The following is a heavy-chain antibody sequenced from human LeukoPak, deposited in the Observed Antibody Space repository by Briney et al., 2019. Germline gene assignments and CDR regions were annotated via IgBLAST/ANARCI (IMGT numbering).Heavy chain of an antibody. CDR1: GFTFSSYG. V-gene: IGHV3-33*08. J-gene: IGHJ4*02. CDR3: ARATSGSYSFDY. CDR2: IWYDGSNK. Sequence: PGGSLRLSCAASGFTFSSYGMHWVRQAPGKGLEWVAVIWYDGSNKYYADSVKGRFTISRDNSKNTLYLQMNSLRAEDAAVYYCARATSGSYSFDYWGQGTLVTVSS. D-gene: IGHD1-26*01.